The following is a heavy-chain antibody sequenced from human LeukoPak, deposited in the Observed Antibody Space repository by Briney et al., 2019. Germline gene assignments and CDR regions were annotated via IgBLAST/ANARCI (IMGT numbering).Heavy chain of an antibody. CDR1: GYTFTCYA. J-gene: IGHJ6*04. D-gene: IGHD3-10*01. V-gene: IGHV1-3*01. CDR2: INAGNGNT. CDR3: AREPSSGSYLYGQYGMDV. Sequence: ASVKVSCKASGYTFTCYAMHWVRPAPGQRLEWMGWINAGNGNTKYSQKFQGRVTITRDTSASTAYMELSSLRSEDTAVYYCAREPSSGSYLYGQYGMDVWGKGTTVTVSS.